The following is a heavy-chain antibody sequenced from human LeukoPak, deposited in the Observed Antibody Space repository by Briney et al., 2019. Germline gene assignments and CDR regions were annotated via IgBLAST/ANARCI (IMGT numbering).Heavy chain of an antibody. Sequence: PRGSLRLSCAASGFTFSSYAMSWVRQAPEKGLEWVSAISGSGGSTYYADPVKGRFTISRDNSKNTLYLQMNSLRAEDTAVYYCARDSEGFDPWGQGTLVTVSS. V-gene: IGHV3-23*01. J-gene: IGHJ5*02. CDR2: ISGSGGST. CDR3: ARDSEGFDP. CDR1: GFTFSSYA.